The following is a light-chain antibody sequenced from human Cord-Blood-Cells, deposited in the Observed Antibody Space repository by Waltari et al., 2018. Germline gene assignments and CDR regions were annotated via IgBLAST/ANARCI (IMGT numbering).Light chain of an antibody. CDR1: QSVSSSY. CDR3: QQYGSSPQT. Sequence: EIVLTQSPGTLSLSPGERATLSCRPSQSVSSSYLAWYQQKPGHAPRLLIYGASSRATGIPDRFSGSGSGTDFTLTISRLEPEDFAVYYCQQYGSSPQTFGQGTKLEIK. J-gene: IGKJ2*01. CDR2: GAS. V-gene: IGKV3-20*01.